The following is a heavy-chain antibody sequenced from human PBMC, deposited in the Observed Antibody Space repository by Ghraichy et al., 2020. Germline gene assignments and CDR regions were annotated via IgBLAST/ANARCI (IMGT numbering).Heavy chain of an antibody. D-gene: IGHD4-17*01. J-gene: IGHJ3*02. CDR3: AKDPNGDYVGGVEI. Sequence: GGSLRLSCAASGFTFTNYAMSWVRQAPGKGPEFVSGISASGGSTYYAESVEGRFTISREKSKSMLYLQMNSLRVEDTALYYCAKDPNGDYVGGVEIWGQGTMVTVSS. CDR2: ISASGGST. CDR1: GFTFTNYA. V-gene: IGHV3-23*01.